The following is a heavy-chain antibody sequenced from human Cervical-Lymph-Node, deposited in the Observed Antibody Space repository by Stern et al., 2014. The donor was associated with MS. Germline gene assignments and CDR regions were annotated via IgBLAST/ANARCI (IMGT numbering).Heavy chain of an antibody. D-gene: IGHD6-19*01. CDR1: GYNFTTYW. V-gene: IGHV5-51*01. CDR2: IYPGDSQT. Sequence: VQLVESGAEVKKPGESLKISCKGSGYNFTTYWIAWVRQMPGRGLEWMGLIYPGDSQTRSSPSFQGHVTMSADTSITTAYLQWSSLKASDTAIYYCARPSNSGLFLHHWGQGTLVTVSS. CDR3: ARPSNSGLFLHH. J-gene: IGHJ1*01.